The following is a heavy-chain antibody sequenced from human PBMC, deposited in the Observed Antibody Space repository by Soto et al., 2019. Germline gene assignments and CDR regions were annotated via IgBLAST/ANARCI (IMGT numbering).Heavy chain of an antibody. CDR3: ARDGSALDIVATHPDRAHYGMDV. CDR1: GYTFTGYY. D-gene: IGHD5-12*01. V-gene: IGHV1-2*04. CDR2: INPNSGGT. Sequence: ASVKVSCKASGYTFTGYYMHWVRQAPGQGLEWMGWINPNSGGTNYAQKFQGWVTMTRDTSISTAYMELSRLRSDDTAVYYCARDGSALDIVATHPDRAHYGMDVWGQGTTVTVSS. J-gene: IGHJ6*02.